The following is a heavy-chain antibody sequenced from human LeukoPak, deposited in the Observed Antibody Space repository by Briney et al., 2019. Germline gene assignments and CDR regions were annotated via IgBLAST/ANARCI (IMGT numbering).Heavy chain of an antibody. CDR2: ISSSGGIT. CDR1: GVTFDSYA. V-gene: IGHV3-23*01. D-gene: IGHD3-16*01. J-gene: IGHJ6*02. CDR3: ARVSWGADGLDV. Sequence: GGSLRLSCAASGVTFDSYAMNWVRQAPGKGLEWVSGISSSGGITKYADAVNGRFTLSRDNSKNTLYLQMNSVRAEDTAVYYCARVSWGADGLDVWGQGTTVTVSS.